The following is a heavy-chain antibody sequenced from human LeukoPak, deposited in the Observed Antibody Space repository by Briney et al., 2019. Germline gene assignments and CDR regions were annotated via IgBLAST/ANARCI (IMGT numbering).Heavy chain of an antibody. J-gene: IGHJ4*02. D-gene: IGHD3-22*01. CDR3: ARVTENYYDSSGYWGDFDY. CDR2: IYYSGST. CDR1: GGSISSYY. Sequence: SGTLSLTCTVSGGSISSYYLSWIRQPPGKGLEWIGYIYYSGSTTYNPSLKSRVTISVDSSKNHYSLKLSSVTAADTAVYYCARVTENYYDSSGYWGDFDYWGQGTLVTVSS. V-gene: IGHV4-59*01.